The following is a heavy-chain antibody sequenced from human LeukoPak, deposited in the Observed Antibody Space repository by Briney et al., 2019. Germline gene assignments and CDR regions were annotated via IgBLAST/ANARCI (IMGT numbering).Heavy chain of an antibody. J-gene: IGHJ5*02. CDR2: ISGGGGGT. V-gene: IGHV3-23*01. Sequence: GGSLRLSCAASGFTFSSYVMNWVRQAPGKGLEWVSVISGGGGGTYYADSVKGRFTISRDNSKNTLFLQMNSLRAEDTAVYYCAKGGYCSSTSCYVGWLDPWGQGTLVTVSS. D-gene: IGHD2-2*01. CDR3: AKGGYCSSTSCYVGWLDP. CDR1: GFTFSSYV.